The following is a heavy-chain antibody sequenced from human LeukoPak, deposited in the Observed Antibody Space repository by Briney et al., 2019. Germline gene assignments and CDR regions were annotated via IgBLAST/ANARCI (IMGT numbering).Heavy chain of an antibody. V-gene: IGHV1-58*02. CDR2: IVVGSGDT. D-gene: IGHD1-1*01. CDR3: AAGTTLYYYYYYSMDV. Sequence: SVKVSCKASGFTFTSSAMQWVRQARGQRPEWIGWIVVGSGDTNYAQKFQERVTITRDMSASTAYMELRSLRSEDTAVYYCAAGTTLYYYYYYSMDVWGQGTTVTVSS. CDR1: GFTFTSSA. J-gene: IGHJ6*02.